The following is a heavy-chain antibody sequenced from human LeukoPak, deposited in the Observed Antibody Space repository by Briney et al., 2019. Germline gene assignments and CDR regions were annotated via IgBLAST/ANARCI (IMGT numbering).Heavy chain of an antibody. J-gene: IGHJ4*02. Sequence: GGSLRLSCAASGFTVSSNYMSWVRQAPGKGLEWVSVIYSGGSTYYADSVKGRFTISRDNSMNTLYLQMNSLRAEDTAVYYCARVQVGATLDYWGQGTLVTVSS. CDR2: IYSGGST. D-gene: IGHD1-26*01. CDR1: GFTVSSNY. CDR3: ARVQVGATLDY. V-gene: IGHV3-53*01.